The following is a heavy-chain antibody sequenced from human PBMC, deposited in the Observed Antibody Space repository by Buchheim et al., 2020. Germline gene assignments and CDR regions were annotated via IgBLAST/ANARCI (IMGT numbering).Heavy chain of an antibody. J-gene: IGHJ6*02. V-gene: IGHV1-46*01. D-gene: IGHD2-15*01. CDR1: GYTFTSYY. CDR3: ARMSAATDYYYGMDV. Sequence: QVQLVQSGAEVKKPGPSVKVSCKASGYTFTSYYMHWVRQAPGQGLEWMGMINPSGGSTTYAQKLQGRVPMTRDTSTRTVYMELSSLRSEDTAVYYCARMSAATDYYYGMDVWGQGTT. CDR2: INPSGGST.